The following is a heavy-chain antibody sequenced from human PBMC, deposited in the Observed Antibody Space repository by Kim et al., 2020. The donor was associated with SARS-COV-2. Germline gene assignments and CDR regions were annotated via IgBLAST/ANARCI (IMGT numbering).Heavy chain of an antibody. Sequence: GGSLRLSCAASGFTFSNAWMSWVRQAPGKGLEWVGRIKSKTDGGTTDYAAPVKGRFTISRDDSKNTLYLPMNSLKTEDTAVYYCTTSSKYYYGSGSYSLNYWGQGTLVSVSS. D-gene: IGHD3-10*01. CDR3: TTSSKYYYGSGSYSLNY. V-gene: IGHV3-15*01. J-gene: IGHJ4*02. CDR1: GFTFSNAW. CDR2: IKSKTDGGTT.